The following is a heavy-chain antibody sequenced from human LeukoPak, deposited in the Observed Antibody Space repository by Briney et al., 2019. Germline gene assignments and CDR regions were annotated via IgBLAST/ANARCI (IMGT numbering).Heavy chain of an antibody. D-gene: IGHD6-19*01. CDR2: IIPIFGTA. V-gene: IGHV1-69*13. CDR1: GYTFSNYG. CDR3: ARGATPALYSSGWTFFDY. Sequence: ASVKVSCKASGYTFSNYGISWVRQAPGQGLEWMGGIIPIFGTANYAQKFQGRVTITADESTSTAYMELSSLRSEDTAVYYCARGATPALYSSGWTFFDYWGQGTLVTVSS. J-gene: IGHJ4*02.